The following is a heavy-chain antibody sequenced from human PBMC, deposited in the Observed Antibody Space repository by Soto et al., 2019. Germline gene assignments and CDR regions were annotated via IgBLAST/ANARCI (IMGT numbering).Heavy chain of an antibody. Sequence: QVQLVQSGAEVKKPGSSVKVSCKASGGTFSSYTISWVRQAPGQGLEWMGRIIPILGIANYAQKFQGRVTITADKSTSTAYMELSSLRSEDTAVYYCERVGRWNYVDYWGQGTLVTVSS. CDR1: GGTFSSYT. CDR3: ERVGRWNYVDY. CDR2: IIPILGIA. V-gene: IGHV1-69*02. D-gene: IGHD1-1*01. J-gene: IGHJ4*02.